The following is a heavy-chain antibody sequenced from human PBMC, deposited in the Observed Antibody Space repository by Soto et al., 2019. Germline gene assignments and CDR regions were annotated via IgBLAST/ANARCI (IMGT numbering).Heavy chain of an antibody. Sequence: EVQLVESGGGLVQPGGSVRLSCAASKFTITSYWMHWVRQAPGKGLVWVSRINSDGSSISYADAVKSRFTISRDNAKNTLYLQMSGLRVEDTAVYYCAREVSHGYVLRGMDVWGQGTTVTVFS. V-gene: IGHV3-74*01. CDR1: KFTITSYW. J-gene: IGHJ6*02. CDR3: AREVSHGYVLRGMDV. CDR2: INSDGSSI. D-gene: IGHD5-18*01.